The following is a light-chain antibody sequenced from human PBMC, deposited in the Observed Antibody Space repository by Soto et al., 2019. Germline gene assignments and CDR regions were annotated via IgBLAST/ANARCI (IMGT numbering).Light chain of an antibody. J-gene: IGKJ1*01. V-gene: IGKV3-20*01. CDR2: DIF. Sequence: EIVLTQSPGTLSLSPGERATLSCRASQSVSSTYLAWYQQKPGQAPRLVIYDIFTRATGVPDRFSGSGSGTDFTLTISRLEPEDFAVYYCQQYGSSGTFGQGTKVDIK. CDR3: QQYGSSGT. CDR1: QSVSSTY.